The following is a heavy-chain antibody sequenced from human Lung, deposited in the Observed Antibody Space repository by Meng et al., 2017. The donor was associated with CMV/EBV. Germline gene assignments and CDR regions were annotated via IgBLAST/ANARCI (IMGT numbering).Heavy chain of an antibody. Sequence: ETLSLTXAASGFTFSSYAMSWVRQAPGKGLEWVSAISGSGGSTYYADSVKGRFTISRDNSKNTLYLQMNSLRAEDTAVYYCAKLEEVATGWGWFDPWGQGALVTVSS. CDR3: AKLEEVATGWGWFDP. D-gene: IGHD1-26*01. V-gene: IGHV3-23*01. CDR2: ISGSGGST. J-gene: IGHJ5*02. CDR1: GFTFSSYA.